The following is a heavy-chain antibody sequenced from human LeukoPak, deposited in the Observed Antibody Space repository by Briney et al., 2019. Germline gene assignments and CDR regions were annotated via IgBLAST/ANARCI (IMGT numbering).Heavy chain of an antibody. D-gene: IGHD3-9*01. CDR2: INHSGST. CDR1: GASFSGYY. J-gene: IGHJ4*02. Sequence: PSETLSLTCAVYGASFSGYYWSWIRQPPGKGLEWIGEINHSGSTNYNPSLKSRVTISVDTSKNQFSLKLSSVTAADMAVYYSARGRGLTGSYYFDYWGRGTLVTVSS. CDR3: ARGRGLTGSYYFDY. V-gene: IGHV4-34*01.